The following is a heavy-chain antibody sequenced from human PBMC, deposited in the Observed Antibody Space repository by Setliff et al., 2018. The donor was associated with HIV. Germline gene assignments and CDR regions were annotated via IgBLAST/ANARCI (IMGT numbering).Heavy chain of an antibody. CDR1: GATFANFA. V-gene: IGHV1-69*10. Sequence: ASVKVSCKAPGATFANFALNWVRQAPGQGLEWMGGIVPRDGISKYAQKFQGRVTITADKSTSTVHMELSSLRSEDTAVYFCARDRGGFFECFDYWGQGTLVTVSS. CDR3: ARDRGGFFECFDY. D-gene: IGHD3-10*01. CDR2: IVPRDGIS. J-gene: IGHJ4*02.